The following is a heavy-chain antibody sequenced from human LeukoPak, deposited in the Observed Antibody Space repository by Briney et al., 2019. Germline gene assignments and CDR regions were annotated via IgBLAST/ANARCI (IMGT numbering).Heavy chain of an antibody. V-gene: IGHV3-23*01. J-gene: IGHJ4*02. Sequence: GGSLRLSCGASGFTFSSYGMSWVRQAPGKGLEWVSAISGSGGRTRYADSVKGRFTISRDNSRNTLYLQMNSLRAEDTAVYYCGRGHWGLDYWGQGTLVTVSS. CDR3: GRGHWGLDY. CDR1: GFTFSSYG. D-gene: IGHD7-27*01. CDR2: ISGSGGRT.